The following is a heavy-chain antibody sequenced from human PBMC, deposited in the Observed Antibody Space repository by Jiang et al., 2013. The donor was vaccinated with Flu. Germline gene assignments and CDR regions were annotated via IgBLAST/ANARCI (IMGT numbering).Heavy chain of an antibody. D-gene: IGHD3-22*01. CDR2: IYWDDDK. CDR3: AHGSITMIVVGAFDI. V-gene: IGHV2-5*02. CDR1: GFSLSTSGVG. Sequence: KPTQTLTLTCTFSGFSLSTSGVGVGWIRQPPGKALEWLALIYWDDDKRYSPSLKSRLTITKDTSKNQVVLTMTNMDPVDTATYYCAHGSITMIVVGAFDIWGQGTNGHRLF. J-gene: IGHJ3*02.